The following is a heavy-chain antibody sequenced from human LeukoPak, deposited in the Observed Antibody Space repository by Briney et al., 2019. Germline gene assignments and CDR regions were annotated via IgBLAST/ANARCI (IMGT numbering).Heavy chain of an antibody. J-gene: IGHJ3*02. CDR3: ARNDYGGHDAFDI. CDR2: INPSGGST. Sequence: ASVKVSCKASGYTFTSYYMHWVRQAPGQGLERMGIINPSGGSTSYAQKFQGRVTMTRTTSISTAYMELSSLRSEDTAVYYCARNDYGGHDAFDIWGQGTMVTVSS. D-gene: IGHD4-17*01. V-gene: IGHV1-46*01. CDR1: GYTFTSYY.